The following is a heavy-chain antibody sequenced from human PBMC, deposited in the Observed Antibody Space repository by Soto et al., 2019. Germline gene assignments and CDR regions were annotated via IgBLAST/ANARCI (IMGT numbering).Heavy chain of an antibody. CDR3: ARNLKDGGMDV. CDR1: GFTFNNYG. J-gene: IGHJ6*02. Sequence: QVQLVESGGGVVQPGRSLRLSCAASGFTFNNYGMHWVRQAPGKGLEWVALIYYDGSNQYYADSVKGRFTISRDNSKNTLFLHMNSLRAEDTAVYNCARNLKDGGMDVWGQGTTVTVSS. V-gene: IGHV3-33*01. CDR2: IYYDGSNQ.